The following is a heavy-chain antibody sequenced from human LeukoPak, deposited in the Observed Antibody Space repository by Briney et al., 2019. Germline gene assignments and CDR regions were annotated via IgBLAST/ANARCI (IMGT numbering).Heavy chain of an antibody. CDR2: INPNSGGP. V-gene: IGHV1-2*06. J-gene: IGHJ4*02. D-gene: IGHD5-18*01. CDR1: GYSFTGYY. Sequence: ASVKVSCKTSGYSFTGYYIHWVRQATGQGLEWMGRINPNSGGPNYGQKFQGTVTMTRDTSISTAYLELSNLRSDDTAAYYCVRGYSYGFYFDYWGQGSLVTVSS. CDR3: VRGYSYGFYFDY.